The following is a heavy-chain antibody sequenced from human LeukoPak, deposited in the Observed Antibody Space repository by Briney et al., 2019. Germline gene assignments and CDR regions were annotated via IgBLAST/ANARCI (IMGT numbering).Heavy chain of an antibody. CDR1: GGTFSSYA. Sequence: SVKVSCKASGGTFSSYAISWVRQAPGQGLEWMGGIIPIFGTANYAQKFQGSVTITADESTSTAYMELSSLRSEDTAVYYCARENYYDGSGSPSASAPVDHWGQGTLVTVSS. CDR2: IIPIFGTA. D-gene: IGHD3-22*01. J-gene: IGHJ4*02. V-gene: IGHV1-69*13. CDR3: ARENYYDGSGSPSASAPVDH.